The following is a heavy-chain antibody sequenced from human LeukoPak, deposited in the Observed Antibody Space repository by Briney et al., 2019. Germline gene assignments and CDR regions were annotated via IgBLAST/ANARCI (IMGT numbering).Heavy chain of an antibody. CDR1: AFTFSSYT. J-gene: IGHJ4*02. V-gene: IGHV3-21*01. Sequence: GGSLRLSCAASAFTFSSYTMNWVRQAPGKGLEWVSSISSSGTYIYSADSVKGRFTISRDNAKNSLYLQMNSLRAEDTAVYYCARGCHYGEGFDYWGQGTLVTVSS. CDR3: ARGCHYGEGFDY. D-gene: IGHD3-10*01. CDR2: ISSSGTYI.